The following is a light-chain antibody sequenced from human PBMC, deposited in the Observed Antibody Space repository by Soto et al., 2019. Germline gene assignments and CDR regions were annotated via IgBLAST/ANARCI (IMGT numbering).Light chain of an antibody. CDR3: LQHKNYPRT. CDR2: GAF. V-gene: IGKV1-17*01. Sequence: DTQMTQSPSSLSASIGDRVTITCRASQDIRNDLGWYQQKPGTAPKRLIHGAFSFQSGVPSRFSGSGSGTEFTLTISSLQPEDIATYYCLQHKNYPRTFGQGTKVEIK. J-gene: IGKJ1*01. CDR1: QDIRND.